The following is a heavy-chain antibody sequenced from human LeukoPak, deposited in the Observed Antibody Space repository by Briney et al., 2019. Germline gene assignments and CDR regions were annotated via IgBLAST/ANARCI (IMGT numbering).Heavy chain of an antibody. Sequence: PSETLSLTCTVSGGSISGYYWSWIRQPPGKGLEWIGHIYYSGSTNYNPSLKSRVTISADTSKNQFSLKMTSVTAADTAVYYCVRHPWRMGSRDYNFDDWGQGTLVTVS. D-gene: IGHD3-16*01. J-gene: IGHJ4*02. CDR1: GGSISGYY. CDR3: VRHPWRMGSRDYNFDD. CDR2: IYYSGST. V-gene: IGHV4-59*08.